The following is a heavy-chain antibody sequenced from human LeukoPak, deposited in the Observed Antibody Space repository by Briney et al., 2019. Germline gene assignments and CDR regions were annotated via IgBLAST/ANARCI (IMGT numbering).Heavy chain of an antibody. V-gene: IGHV4-4*09. CDR2: IYTSGST. Sequence: PSETLSLTCTVSGGSISSYYWSWIRQPPGKGLEWIGYIYTSGSTNYNPSLKSRVTISVDTSKNQFSLKPSSVTAADTAVYYCARHSGYYYYMDVWGKGTTVTVSS. CDR3: ARHSGYYYYMDV. J-gene: IGHJ6*03. CDR1: GGSISSYY. D-gene: IGHD3-10*01.